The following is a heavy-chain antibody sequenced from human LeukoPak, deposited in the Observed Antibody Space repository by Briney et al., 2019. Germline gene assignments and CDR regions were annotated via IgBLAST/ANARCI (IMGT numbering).Heavy chain of an antibody. D-gene: IGHD3-9*01. CDR2: ISYDGSNK. CDR3: ARPTQGDILTGYYTP. CDR1: GFTFSSYA. V-gene: IGHV3-30-3*01. J-gene: IGHJ5*02. Sequence: GGSLRLSCAASGFTFSSYAMHWVRQAPGKGLEWVAVISYDGSNKYYADSVKGRFTISRDNSKNTLYLQMNSLRAEDTAVYYCARPTQGDILTGYYTPWGQGTLVTVSS.